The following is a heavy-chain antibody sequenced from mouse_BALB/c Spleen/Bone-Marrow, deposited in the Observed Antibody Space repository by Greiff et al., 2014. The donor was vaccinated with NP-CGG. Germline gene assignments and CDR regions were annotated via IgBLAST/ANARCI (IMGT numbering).Heavy chain of an antibody. CDR1: GFNIKDTF. D-gene: IGHD1-1*01. CDR2: IDPANDNS. J-gene: IGHJ2*01. Sequence: VKLKESGAELVKPGASVKLSCVASGFNIKDTFIHWVKQRPEQGLEWIGSIDPANDNSKFDPKFQGKATLTADTSSNTAYLQLSSLTSEDTAVYFCTRNYVSHYFDYWGQGTTLTVSS. CDR3: TRNYVSHYFDY. V-gene: IGHV14-3*02.